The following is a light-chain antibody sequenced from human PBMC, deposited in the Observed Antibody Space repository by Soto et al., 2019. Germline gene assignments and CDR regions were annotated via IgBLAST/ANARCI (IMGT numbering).Light chain of an antibody. V-gene: IGKV1-39*01. CDR3: QQTYTSRIT. Sequence: DIQMTQSPSSLSASVVDRVTITFRASQSISSYLSWYQQTPGKAPKLLIFAASSLQSGVPSRFSGSGSGTDFTLTVSNLQPEDFATYYCQQTYTSRITFGLGTRLEIK. CDR2: AAS. J-gene: IGKJ5*01. CDR1: QSISSY.